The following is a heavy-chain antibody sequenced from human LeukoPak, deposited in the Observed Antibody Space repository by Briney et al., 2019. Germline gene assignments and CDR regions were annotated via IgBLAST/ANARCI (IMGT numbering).Heavy chain of an antibody. CDR3: AKGGGYDSDYYYYGMDV. D-gene: IGHD5-12*01. CDR2: ISADGGYT. CDR1: GFTFRSYA. V-gene: IGHV3-23*01. J-gene: IGHJ6*02. Sequence: PGGSLRLSCAASGFTFRSYAMTWVRQAPGKGLEWVSGISADGGYTYYADSVKGRFTISRDNSKNTLYLQMNSLRGEDTAVYYCAKGGGYDSDYYYYGMDVWGQGTTVTVSS.